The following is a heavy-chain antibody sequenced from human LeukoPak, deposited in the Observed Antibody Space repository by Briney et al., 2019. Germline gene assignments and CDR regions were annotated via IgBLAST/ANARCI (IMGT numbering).Heavy chain of an antibody. V-gene: IGHV3-30*18. CDR3: AKGGGLRYFDWLFQYDAFDI. J-gene: IGHJ3*02. D-gene: IGHD3-9*01. CDR2: ISYDGSNK. Sequence: GRSLRLSCAASGFTFSSYGMHWVRQAPGKGLEWVAVISYDGSNKYYADSVKGRFTISRDNSKNTLYLQMNSLRAEDTAVYYCAKGGGLRYFDWLFQYDAFDIWGQGTMVTVSS. CDR1: GFTFSSYG.